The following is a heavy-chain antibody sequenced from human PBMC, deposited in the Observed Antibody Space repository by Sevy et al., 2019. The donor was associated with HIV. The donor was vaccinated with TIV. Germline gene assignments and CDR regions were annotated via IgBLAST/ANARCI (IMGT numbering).Heavy chain of an antibody. D-gene: IGHD3-3*01. CDR1: GFTFSDYY. CDR3: ARVENLGWSPNPPDYFDY. J-gene: IGHJ4*02. V-gene: IGHV3-11*01. CDR2: ISSSGSTI. Sequence: GGSLRLSCAASGFTFSDYYMTWIRQAPGKGLEWVSYISSSGSTISNADFVKGRFTISRDNAKNSLFLQMNSLRAEDTAVYYRARVENLGWSPNPPDYFDYWGQGTLVTVSS.